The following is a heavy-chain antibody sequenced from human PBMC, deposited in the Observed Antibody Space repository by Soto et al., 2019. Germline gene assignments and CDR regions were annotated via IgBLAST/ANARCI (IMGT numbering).Heavy chain of an antibody. V-gene: IGHV1-18*04. D-gene: IGHD3-3*01. J-gene: IGHJ6*02. CDR1: GYTFTSYG. CDR3: ARAVPYDFWRVVDGMDV. CDR2: ISAYNGNT. Sequence: GASVKVSCKASGYTFTSYGISWVRQAPGQGLEWMGWISAYNGNTNYAQKLQGRVTMTTDTSTSTAYMELRSLRSDDTAVYYCARAVPYDFWRVVDGMDVWGQGTTVTVSS.